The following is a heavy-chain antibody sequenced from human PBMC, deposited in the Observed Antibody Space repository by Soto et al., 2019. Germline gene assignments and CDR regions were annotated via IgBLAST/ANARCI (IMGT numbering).Heavy chain of an antibody. CDR1: GGSFSDYY. CDR3: AVNKITSLLGD. Sequence: QVQLQQWGAGLLKPSETLSLTCAVYGGSFSDYYWTWIRQPPGTGLEWIGAINHSGSTNYKPSLKRRVTISVETSKNAFSQKLTSVTAAETAVYYCAVNKITSLLGDWGQGSLVTGSS. D-gene: IGHD2-2*01. J-gene: IGHJ4*02. CDR2: INHSGST. V-gene: IGHV4-34*01.